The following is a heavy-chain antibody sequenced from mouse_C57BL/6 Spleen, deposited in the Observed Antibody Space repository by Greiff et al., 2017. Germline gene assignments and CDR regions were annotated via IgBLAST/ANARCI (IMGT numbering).Heavy chain of an antibody. CDR2: IDPSDSYT. CDR1: GYTFTSYW. Sequence: QVQLQQPGAELVMPGASVKLSCKASGYTFTSYWMHWVKQRPGQGLKWIGEIDPSDSYTNYNQKFKGKSTLTVDKSSSTAYMQLSSLTSEDSAVYYCARDLYSKGSWFAYWGQGTLVTVSA. D-gene: IGHD2-5*01. J-gene: IGHJ3*01. CDR3: ARDLYSKGSWFAY. V-gene: IGHV1-69*01.